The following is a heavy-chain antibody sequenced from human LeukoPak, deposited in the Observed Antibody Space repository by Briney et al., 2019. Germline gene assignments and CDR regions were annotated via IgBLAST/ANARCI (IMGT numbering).Heavy chain of an antibody. CDR2: MYISGET. V-gene: IGHV4-4*07. CDR1: GGSITSYY. D-gene: IGHD4-23*01. CDR3: ASGIQTQGNNF. J-gene: IGHJ4*02. Sequence: PSETLSLTCTVSGGSITSYYWTWIRQPAGKGLEWLGRMYISGETNYNPSLNNRATLSLDTSKNQFSLKLRSLTAADTAVYYCASGIQTQGNNFWGQGTLVTVSS.